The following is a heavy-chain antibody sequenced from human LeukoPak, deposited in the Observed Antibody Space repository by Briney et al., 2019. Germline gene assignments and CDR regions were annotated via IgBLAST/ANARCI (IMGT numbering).Heavy chain of an antibody. J-gene: IGHJ3*02. CDR2: ISGSGGST. CDR1: GFTFSSYA. Sequence: GGSLSRSCPASGFTFSSYAMSWVRQAPGQGLEWVSAISGSGGSTYYADSVKGWFTISRDNSMTTLYLQMNSLRAEDTAVYYCAKEGALGYCSSTSCEDAFDIWGQGTMVTVSS. V-gene: IGHV3-23*01. CDR3: AKEGALGYCSSTSCEDAFDI. D-gene: IGHD2-2*01.